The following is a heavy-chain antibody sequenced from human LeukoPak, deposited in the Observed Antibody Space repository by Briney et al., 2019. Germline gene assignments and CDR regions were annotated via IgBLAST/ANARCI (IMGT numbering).Heavy chain of an antibody. J-gene: IGHJ4*02. CDR3: ARGGGYYDSSGYLDY. Sequence: SLKVSCKAFAGTFSSYAISWVRQAPGQGLEWIGGIIPIFGTANYAQKFQGRVTITADESTSTAYMELSSLRSEDTAVYYCARGGGYYDSSGYLDYWGQGTLVTVSS. V-gene: IGHV1-69*13. CDR1: AGTFSSYA. CDR2: IIPIFGTA. D-gene: IGHD3-22*01.